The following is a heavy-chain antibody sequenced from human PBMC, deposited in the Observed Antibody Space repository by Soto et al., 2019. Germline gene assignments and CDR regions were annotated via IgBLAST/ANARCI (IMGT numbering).Heavy chain of an antibody. D-gene: IGHD6-19*01. CDR3: ARGGYSSGWSTFDY. Sequence: QVQLQESGPGLVKPSETLSLTCTVSGGSISSYYWSWIRQPPGKGLEWIGYTYYSGSTNYNPSLKSRVTISVDTSKNQFSLKLSSVTAADTAVYYCARGGYSSGWSTFDYWGQGTLVTVSS. CDR1: GGSISSYY. J-gene: IGHJ4*02. CDR2: TYYSGST. V-gene: IGHV4-59*01.